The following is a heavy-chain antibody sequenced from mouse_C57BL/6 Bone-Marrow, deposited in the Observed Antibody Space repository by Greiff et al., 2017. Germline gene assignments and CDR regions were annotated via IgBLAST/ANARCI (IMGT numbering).Heavy chain of an antibody. J-gene: IGHJ2*01. D-gene: IGHD2-2*01. Sequence: QVQLQQSGAALVRPGTSVKVSCKASGYAFTNSLIAWVKQRPGQGLEWIGVLPPGGGGTTSNAKFKGTATLTADKSSSTAYMQLSSLTSEDSAVDFCARSTMVTTGCDYWGQGTTRTVSA. V-gene: IGHV1-54*01. CDR3: ARSTMVTTGCDY. CDR2: LPPGGGGT. CDR1: GYAFTNSL.